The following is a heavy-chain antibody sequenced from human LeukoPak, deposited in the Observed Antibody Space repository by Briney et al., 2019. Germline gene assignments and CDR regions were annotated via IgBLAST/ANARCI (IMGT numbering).Heavy chain of an antibody. D-gene: IGHD1-26*01. CDR3: ASGGATYNN. V-gene: IGHV3-74*01. CDR1: GFTLSDYW. J-gene: IGHJ4*02. CDR2: ISPDGRNI. Sequence: GGSLRLSCAASGFTLSDYWMNWVRQVPGKGPVWVSHISPDGRNIAYADSVKGRFTISRDNAKNSLFLQMNSLRAEDTAVYYCASGGATYNNWGQGTLVTVSS.